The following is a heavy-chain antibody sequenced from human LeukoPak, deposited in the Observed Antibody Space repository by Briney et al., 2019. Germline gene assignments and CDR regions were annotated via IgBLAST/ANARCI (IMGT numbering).Heavy chain of an antibody. CDR2: IYPYTGAT. D-gene: IGHD3-10*01. V-gene: IGHV1-2*02. CDR3: ARDGPAQMVDFDY. CDR1: GYTFSGTGWY. J-gene: IGHJ4*02. Sequence: GASVKVSCKASGYTFSGTGWYLYWLRQAPGHGLGCVGWIYPYTGATHCAQKFQGRVAMTRDPSVSPAYRELSRLRPDDTAVYYCARDGPAQMVDFDYWGQGTLVTVCS.